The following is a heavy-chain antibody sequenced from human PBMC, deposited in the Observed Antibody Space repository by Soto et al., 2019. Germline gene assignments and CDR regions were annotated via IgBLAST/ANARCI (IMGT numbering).Heavy chain of an antibody. Sequence: HPXGSLRLTCEASGFTFLNYPMSWVRQAPGKGLDWVSSIRDTGGDLYYADCMYGRFTISGDNSKNTLYLQINRLRAEDTAVYYCVRDLYRSATMPCLDNWGQGTLVTVSS. J-gene: IGHJ4*02. D-gene: IGHD1-1*01. CDR1: GFTFLNYP. V-gene: IGHV3-23*01. CDR3: VRDLYRSATMPCLDN. CDR2: IRDTGGDL.